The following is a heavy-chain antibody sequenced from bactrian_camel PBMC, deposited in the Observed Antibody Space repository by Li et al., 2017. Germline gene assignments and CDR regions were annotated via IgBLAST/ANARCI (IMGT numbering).Heavy chain of an antibody. CDR1: AYTYGINSC. Sequence: HVQLVESGGGSVQAGGSLTLSCAASAYTYGINSCMGWVRQAPGKEREGVAVIDNDRSARYEDSVKGRFTISKGNTMNTAYLQMDSLKSEDTAQYYCAAGRAGSSYWGQGTQVTVS. D-gene: IGHD1*01. J-gene: IGHJ4*01. V-gene: IGHV3S1*01. CDR3: AAGRAGSSY. CDR2: IDNDRSAR.